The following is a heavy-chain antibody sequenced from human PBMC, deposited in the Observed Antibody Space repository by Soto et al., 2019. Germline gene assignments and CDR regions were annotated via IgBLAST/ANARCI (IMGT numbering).Heavy chain of an antibody. CDR1: GGSFSGYY. V-gene: IGHV4-34*01. CDR3: ARGGTRGWNYYPLYYYMDV. CDR2: INHSGST. D-gene: IGHD1-7*01. Sequence: QVQLQQWGAGLLKPSETLSLTCAVYGGSFSGYYWSWIRQPPGKGLEWIGEINHSGSTNYNPSLKSRVTISVDTSKNQFSLKLSSVTAADTAVYYCARGGTRGWNYYPLYYYMDVWGKVTTVTVSS. J-gene: IGHJ6*03.